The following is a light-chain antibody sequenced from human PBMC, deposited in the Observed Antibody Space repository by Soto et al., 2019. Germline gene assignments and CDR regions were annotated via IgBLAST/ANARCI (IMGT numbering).Light chain of an antibody. CDR2: PAS. V-gene: IGKV1-12*01. CDR3: QQASNFPLT. CDR1: QGISGW. J-gene: IGKJ4*01. Sequence: DVQMPQSPSSVSASVGDTVTITCRASQGISGWLAWYQQKPGRAPKLLIYPASTLQSGVPSRFSGSGSETDFTLTITSLQPEDFATYFCQQASNFPLTFGGGTRVEIK.